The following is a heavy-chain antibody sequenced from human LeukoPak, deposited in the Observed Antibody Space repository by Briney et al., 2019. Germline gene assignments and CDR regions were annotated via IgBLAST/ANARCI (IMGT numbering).Heavy chain of an antibody. D-gene: IGHD2-2*01. CDR2: INHSGST. J-gene: IGHJ4*02. Sequence: SETLSLTCAVYGGSFSGYYWSWIRQPPWKGREWIGEINHSGSTNCNPSLKSRVTISVDTSKNQFSLKLSTVTAAEQAVCYCVETTGDECIVVVPAVPRRWVDFWGQGTLVTVSS. CDR3: VETTGDECIVVVPAVPRRWVDF. CDR1: GGSFSGYY. V-gene: IGHV4-34*01.